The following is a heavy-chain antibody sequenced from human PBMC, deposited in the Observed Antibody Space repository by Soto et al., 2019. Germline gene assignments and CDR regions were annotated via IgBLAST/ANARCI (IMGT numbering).Heavy chain of an antibody. Sequence: PSETLSLTCTVSGGSISSSRYYWGWIRQPPGKGREWIGSIYYSGSTNYNPSLKSRVTISVDTSKNQFSLKLSSVTAADTAVHYCARDLDSRGSYFDYWGQGTLVTVSS. CDR3: ARDLDSRGSYFDY. J-gene: IGHJ4*02. V-gene: IGHV4-39*07. CDR1: GGSISSSRYY. D-gene: IGHD3-22*01. CDR2: IYYSGST.